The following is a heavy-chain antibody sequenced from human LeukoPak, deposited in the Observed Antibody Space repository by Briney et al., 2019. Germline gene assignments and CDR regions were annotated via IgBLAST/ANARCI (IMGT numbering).Heavy chain of an antibody. J-gene: IGHJ6*02. CDR3: ARVPDSRYGMDV. CDR1: GGTFSSYA. D-gene: IGHD2-21*01. V-gene: IGHV1-69*04. Sequence: GASVKVSCKASGGTFSSYAISWVRQAPGQGLEWMGRIIPILGIANYAQKFQGRVTITADKSTSTAYMELSSLRSEDTAVHYCARVPDSRYGMDVWGQGTTVTVSS. CDR2: IIPILGIA.